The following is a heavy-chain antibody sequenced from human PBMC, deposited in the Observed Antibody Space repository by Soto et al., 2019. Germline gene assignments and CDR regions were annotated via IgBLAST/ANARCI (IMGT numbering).Heavy chain of an antibody. Sequence: QVQLVQSGAEVKKPGSSVKVSCKASGGTFSSYTISWVRQAPGQGLEWMGRINPILGIANYAQKFQGRVTITADKSTSTAYMELSSLRSADTAVDSCATPLSMVDYGDGGDYWGQGTLVTVSS. CDR1: GGTFSSYT. J-gene: IGHJ4*02. D-gene: IGHD4-17*01. CDR2: INPILGIA. V-gene: IGHV1-69*02. CDR3: ATPLSMVDYGDGGDY.